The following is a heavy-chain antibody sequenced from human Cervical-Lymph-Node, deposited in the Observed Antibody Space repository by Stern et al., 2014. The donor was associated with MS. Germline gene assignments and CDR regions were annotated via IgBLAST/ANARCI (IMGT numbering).Heavy chain of an antibody. J-gene: IGHJ4*02. CDR2: IYPDDSDT. D-gene: IGHD3-10*01. CDR3: ARRVGPFDY. V-gene: IGHV5-51*01. Sequence: VQLVQSGAEVKKPGESLKISCKGSGYSFSSYWIGWVRQMPGKGLEWMGIIYPDDSDTRYSPLFQGQVTLSAAKSISPAYLQWISLKAPDTAIYYCARRVGPFDYWGQGTLVTVSS. CDR1: GYSFSSYW.